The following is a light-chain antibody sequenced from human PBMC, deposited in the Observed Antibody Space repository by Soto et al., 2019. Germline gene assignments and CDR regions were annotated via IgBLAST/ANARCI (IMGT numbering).Light chain of an antibody. CDR3: QSADSSGTYDWV. V-gene: IGLV3-25*03. Sequence: SSELTQPPSVSVSPGQTARITCSGDALPKQYAYWYQQKPGQAPVLVIYKDSETPSGIPERFSGSSSGTTVTLTISGVQAEDEADYYCQSADSSGTYDWVFGGGTKLTVL. J-gene: IGLJ3*02. CDR1: ALPKQY. CDR2: KDS.